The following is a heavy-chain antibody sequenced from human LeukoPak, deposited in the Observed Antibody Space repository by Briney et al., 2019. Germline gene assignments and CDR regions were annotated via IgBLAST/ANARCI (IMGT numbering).Heavy chain of an antibody. CDR1: GYTFTSYA. CDR2: INTNTGNP. J-gene: IGHJ4*02. CDR3: ASGAQPGPVLWFGESPEPGPPFDY. D-gene: IGHD3-10*01. Sequence: ASVKVSCKASGYTFTSYAMNWVRQAPGQGLEWMGWINTNTGNPTYAQGFTGRFVFSLDTSVSTAYLQISSLKAEDTAVYYCASGAQPGPVLWFGESPEPGPPFDYWGQGTLVTVSS. V-gene: IGHV7-4-1*02.